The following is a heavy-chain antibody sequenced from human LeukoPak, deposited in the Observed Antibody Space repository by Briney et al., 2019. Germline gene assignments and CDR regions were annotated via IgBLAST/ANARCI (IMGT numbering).Heavy chain of an antibody. CDR1: GYTLTELS. Sequence: ASVEVSCKVSGYTLTELSMHWVRQAPGKGLEWMGGFDPEDGETIYAQKFQGRVTMTEDTSTDTAYMELSSLRSEDTAVYYCATDRITTVTHGGMFWGQGTLVTVSS. J-gene: IGHJ4*02. V-gene: IGHV1-24*01. CDR2: FDPEDGET. CDR3: ATDRITTVTHGGMF. D-gene: IGHD4-17*01.